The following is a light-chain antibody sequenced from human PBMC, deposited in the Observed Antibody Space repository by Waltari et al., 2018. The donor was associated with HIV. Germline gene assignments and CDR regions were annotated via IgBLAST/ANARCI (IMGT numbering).Light chain of an antibody. J-gene: IGKJ3*01. V-gene: IGKV1-39*01. CDR2: DAY. Sequence: DILMTQSPSSLSASVGDSVTITCRASQTVNNKLNWYQQKPGEGPKVVIYDAYTLQSGVPSRFRGGGSWTDFTLTITSLQLDDFATYFCQQSFSYPLTFGPGTKVDI. CDR3: QQSFSYPLT. CDR1: QTVNNK.